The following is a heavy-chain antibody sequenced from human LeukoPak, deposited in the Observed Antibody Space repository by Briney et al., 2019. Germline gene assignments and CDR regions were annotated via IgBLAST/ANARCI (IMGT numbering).Heavy chain of an antibody. CDR3: AKDETLWFGELLAAFDI. Sequence: TGGSLRLSCAASGFTFSSYAMSWVRQAPGRGPEWVSAISGSGGSTYYADSVKGRFTISRDNSKNTLYLQMNSLRAEDTAVYYCAKDETLWFGELLAAFDIWGQGTMVTVSS. D-gene: IGHD3-10*01. CDR2: ISGSGGST. CDR1: GFTFSSYA. V-gene: IGHV3-23*01. J-gene: IGHJ3*02.